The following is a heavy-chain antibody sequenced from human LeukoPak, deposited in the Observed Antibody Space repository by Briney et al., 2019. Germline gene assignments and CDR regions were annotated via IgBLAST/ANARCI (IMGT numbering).Heavy chain of an antibody. J-gene: IGHJ4*02. V-gene: IGHV4-31*03. CDR1: GASISSDGYY. Sequence: SQTLSLTCTVSGASISSDGYYWGWIRQHRGKGLEWIGYMFYTGITYYNPSLKSRVTMSVDTSKNQFSLRLSSVTAADTAVYYCTRYPCTNDCYPFDYWGQGALVTVSS. CDR2: MFYTGIT. D-gene: IGHD2-8*01. CDR3: TRYPCTNDCYPFDY.